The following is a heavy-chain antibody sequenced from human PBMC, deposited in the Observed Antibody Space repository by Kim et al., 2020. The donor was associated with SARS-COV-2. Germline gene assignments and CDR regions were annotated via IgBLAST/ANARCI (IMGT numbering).Heavy chain of an antibody. CDR3: ARDLAGWGYSYGPYYFDY. CDR2: IYYSGST. Sequence: SETLSLTCTVSGGSISSSSYYWGWIRQPPGKGLEWIGSIYYSGSTYYNPSLKSRVTISVDTSKNQFSLKLSSVTAADTAVYYCARDLAGWGYSYGPYYFDYWGQGTLVTVSS. J-gene: IGHJ4*02. CDR1: GGSISSSSYY. D-gene: IGHD5-18*01. V-gene: IGHV4-39*07.